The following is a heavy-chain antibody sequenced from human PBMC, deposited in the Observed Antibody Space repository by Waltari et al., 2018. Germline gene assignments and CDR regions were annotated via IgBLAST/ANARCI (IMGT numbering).Heavy chain of an antibody. Sequence: QAQLQASGPGLVQPSGTLSLTCAVSGGSTSSSTWWSWVRQAPGKGLEWMGEIYHFGSTAYNPSLKSRVTISVDKSKNQFSLKLSSVTAADTAVYYCARRAGRFDPWGQGTLVTVSS. J-gene: IGHJ5*02. CDR3: ARRAGRFDP. V-gene: IGHV4-4*02. CDR1: GGSTSSSTW. CDR2: IYHFGST.